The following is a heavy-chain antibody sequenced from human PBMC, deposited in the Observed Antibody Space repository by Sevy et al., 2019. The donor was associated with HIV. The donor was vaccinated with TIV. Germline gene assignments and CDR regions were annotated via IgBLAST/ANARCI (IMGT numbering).Heavy chain of an antibody. D-gene: IGHD3-9*01. J-gene: IGHJ6*02. CDR1: GASVSAANDY. V-gene: IGHV4-61*01. CDR3: ARDQYYDIGTGLYAMDV. CDR2: VFYFGST. Sequence: SETLSLICSVSGASVSAANDYWSWIRQPPGKGLEWIGNVFYFGSTNYNPSLKSRVTISLDTSKKPYSLKLNSVTAADTAVYYCARDQYYDIGTGLYAMDVWGQGTTVTVSS.